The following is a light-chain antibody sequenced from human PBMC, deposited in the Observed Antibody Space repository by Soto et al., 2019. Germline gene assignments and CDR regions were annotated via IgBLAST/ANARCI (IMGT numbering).Light chain of an antibody. J-gene: IGLJ2*01. CDR3: QSCDSSLSVV. Sequence: QSVLTQPPSVSGAPGQRGTISCTGSSSNIGAGYDVHWYQRLPGTAPKLLIYGNNNRPSGVPDRFSGSKSGTSASLAITGLQAEDEADYYCQSCDSSLSVVFGGGTKLTVL. CDR1: SSNIGAGYD. CDR2: GNN. V-gene: IGLV1-40*01.